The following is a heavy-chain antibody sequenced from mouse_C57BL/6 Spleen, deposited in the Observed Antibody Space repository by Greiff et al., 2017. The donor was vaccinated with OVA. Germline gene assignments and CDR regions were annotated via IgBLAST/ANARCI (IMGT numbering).Heavy chain of an antibody. CDR3: ARRITTVVARNYYAMDY. CDR1: GFTFSDYG. CDR2: ISSGSSTI. J-gene: IGHJ4*01. V-gene: IGHV5-17*01. Sequence: EVMLVESGGGLVKPGGSLKLSCAASGFTFSDYGMHWVRQAPEKGLEWVAYISSGSSTIYYADTVKGRFTISRDNAKNTLFLQMTSLRSEDTAMYYCARRITTVVARNYYAMDYWGQGTSVTVSS. D-gene: IGHD1-1*01.